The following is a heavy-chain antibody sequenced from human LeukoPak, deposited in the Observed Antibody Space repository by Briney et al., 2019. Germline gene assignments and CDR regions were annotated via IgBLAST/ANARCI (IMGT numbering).Heavy chain of an antibody. J-gene: IGHJ3*02. CDR1: GFTFSSYA. D-gene: IGHD2-15*01. CDR3: AKDRVVVAATLPDAFDI. V-gene: IGHV3-30*02. Sequence: PGGSLRLSCAASGFTFSSYAMQWVRQAPGKGLEWVAFILYGGSNKYYADSVKGRFTISRDNSKNTLYLQMNSLRAEDTAAYYCAKDRVVVAATLPDAFDIWGQGTMVTVSS. CDR2: ILYGGSNK.